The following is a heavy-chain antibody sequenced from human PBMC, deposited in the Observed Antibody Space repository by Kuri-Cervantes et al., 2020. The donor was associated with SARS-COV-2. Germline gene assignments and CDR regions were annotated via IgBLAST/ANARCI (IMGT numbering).Heavy chain of an antibody. J-gene: IGHJ3*02. CDR3: ARSISGITGTTAAFDI. Sequence: ASVKVSCTASGYTFTSYYMHWVRQAPGQGLEWMGIINPSGGSTSYAQKFQGRVTMTRDTSTSTVYMELSSLRSEDTAVYYCARSISGITGTTAAFDIWGQGTMVTVSS. CDR1: GYTFTSYY. D-gene: IGHD1-20*01. V-gene: IGHV1-46*01. CDR2: INPSGGST.